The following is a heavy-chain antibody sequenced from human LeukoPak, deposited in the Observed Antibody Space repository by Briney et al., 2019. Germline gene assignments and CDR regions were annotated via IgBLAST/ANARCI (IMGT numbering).Heavy chain of an antibody. CDR3: ARDTYKYDSSGYYFYYYGMDV. Sequence: SQTLSLTCTVSGDSISSDSYNWNWIRQPAGKGLEWIGRIHISGSTNHNPSLKSRVTLSVDTSKNQFSLKLSSVTAADTAVYYCARDTYKYDSSGYYFYYYGMDVWGQGTTVTVSS. CDR1: GDSISSDSYN. J-gene: IGHJ6*02. V-gene: IGHV4-61*02. CDR2: IHISGST. D-gene: IGHD3-22*01.